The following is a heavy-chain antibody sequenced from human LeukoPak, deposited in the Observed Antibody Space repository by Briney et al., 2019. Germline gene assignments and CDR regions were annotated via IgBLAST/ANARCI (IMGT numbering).Heavy chain of an antibody. J-gene: IGHJ5*02. CDR3: AIDSLAYCGGDCPTNNWFDP. CDR2: IYYSGST. Sequence: SETLSLTCTVSGGSISSYYWSWIRQPPGKGLEWIGYIYYSGSTNYNPSLKSRVTISVDTSKNQFSLKLSSVTAADTAVYYCAIDSLAYCGGDCPTNNWFDPWGQGTLVTVSS. CDR1: GGSISSYY. D-gene: IGHD2-21*02. V-gene: IGHV4-59*12.